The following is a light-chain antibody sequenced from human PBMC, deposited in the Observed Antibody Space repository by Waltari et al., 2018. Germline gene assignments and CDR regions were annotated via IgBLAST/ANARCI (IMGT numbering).Light chain of an antibody. CDR2: GAS. V-gene: IGKV3-20*01. Sequence: EIVLTQSPGTLSLSPGERATLSCRASQSVSRGLDWYQQKPGHPHRPLIYGASSRADGIPDGFSGSGSGKDFSVTISRLEPEDSAEYYSQEYGTLPATFGQGTKVEVK. CDR3: QEYGTLPAT. J-gene: IGKJ1*01. CDR1: QSVSRG.